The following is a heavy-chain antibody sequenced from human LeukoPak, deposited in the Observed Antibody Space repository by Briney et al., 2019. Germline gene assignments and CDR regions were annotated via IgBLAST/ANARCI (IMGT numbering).Heavy chain of an antibody. CDR1: EYTFTGYY. CDR2: INPNSGGT. Sequence: GASAKVSCKASEYTFTGYYMHWVRQAPGQGLEWMGWINPNSGGTNYAQKFQGRVTMTRDTSISTAYMELTRLTSDDTAVYYCAREGYAGSCFDYWGQGTLVTVSS. J-gene: IGHJ4*02. D-gene: IGHD1-26*01. CDR3: AREGYAGSCFDY. V-gene: IGHV1-2*02.